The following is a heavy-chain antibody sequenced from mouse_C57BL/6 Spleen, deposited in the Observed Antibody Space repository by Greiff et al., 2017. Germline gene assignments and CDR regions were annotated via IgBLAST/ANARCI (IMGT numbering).Heavy chain of an antibody. CDR2: IWGDGST. CDR1: GFSLTSYG. V-gene: IGHV2-3*01. Sequence: VKLMESGPGLVAPSQSLSITCTVSGFSLTSYGVSWVRQPPGKGLEWLGVIWGDGSTNYHSALISRLSISKDNSKSQVFLKLNSLQTDDTATYYCAKITTVVATDAMDCWGQGTSVTVAS. CDR3: AKITTVVATDAMDC. D-gene: IGHD1-1*01. J-gene: IGHJ4*01.